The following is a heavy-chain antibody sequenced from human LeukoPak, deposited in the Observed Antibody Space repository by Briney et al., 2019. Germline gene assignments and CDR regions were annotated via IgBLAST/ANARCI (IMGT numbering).Heavy chain of an antibody. Sequence: SETLSLTCTVSGGSISSDYWNWIRQPPGRGLEWIGCISHSGSTNHNPSLKSRVTISVDTSKNQVSLKLSSVTAADTAVYYCARRSDYFDYWGQGTLVTVSS. V-gene: IGHV4-59*01. CDR1: GGSISSDY. J-gene: IGHJ4*02. CDR3: ARRSDYFDY. CDR2: ISHSGST.